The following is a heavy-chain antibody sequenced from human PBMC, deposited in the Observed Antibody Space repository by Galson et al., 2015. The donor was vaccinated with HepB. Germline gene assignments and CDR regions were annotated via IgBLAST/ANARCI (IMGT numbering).Heavy chain of an antibody. J-gene: IGHJ6*02. CDR1: GGSISSSSYY. D-gene: IGHD3-3*01. V-gene: IGHV4-39*01. CDR3: ARYDFWSGYPIGGMDV. Sequence: ETLSLTCTVSGGSISSSSYYWGWIRQPPGKGLEWIGSIYYSGSTYYSPSLKSRVTISVDTSKNQFSLKLSSVTAADTAVYYCARYDFWSGYPIGGMDVWGQGTTVTVSS. CDR2: IYYSGST.